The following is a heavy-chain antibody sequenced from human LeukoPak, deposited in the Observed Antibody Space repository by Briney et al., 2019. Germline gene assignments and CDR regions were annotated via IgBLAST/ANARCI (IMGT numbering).Heavy chain of an antibody. CDR3: GRDPNGDYVGAFEF. Sequence: GGSLRLSCVGSGFTFSRYGLIWVRQAPGKGLEWVSGTHGNGETTYYGDSVKGRFTISRDNSKSTLYLQMNSLRVEDTAEYFCGRDPNGDYVGAFEFWGQGTKVAVSS. CDR2: THGNGETT. V-gene: IGHV3-23*01. CDR1: GFTFSRYG. D-gene: IGHD3-16*01. J-gene: IGHJ3*01.